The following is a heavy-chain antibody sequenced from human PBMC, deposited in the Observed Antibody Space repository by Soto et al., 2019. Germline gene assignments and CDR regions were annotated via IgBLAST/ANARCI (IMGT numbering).Heavy chain of an antibody. J-gene: IGHJ6*02. CDR2: IYSGGNT. D-gene: IGHD6-6*01. CDR3: ARVGSMSSIDFYYYGMDV. V-gene: IGHV3-53*01. Sequence: GGSLRLSCAASGFTVSRNYMSWVRQAPGKGLEWVSIIYSGGNTYYADSVKGRFTISRDNSKNTLYLQMNSLTAEDTAVYYCARVGSMSSIDFYYYGMDVWGQGTMVTVSS. CDR1: GFTVSRNY.